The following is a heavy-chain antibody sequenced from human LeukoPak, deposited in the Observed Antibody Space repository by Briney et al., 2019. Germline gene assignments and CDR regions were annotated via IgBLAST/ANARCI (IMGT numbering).Heavy chain of an antibody. D-gene: IGHD5-18*01. V-gene: IGHV3-30*02. Sequence: GGSLRLSCAASGFTFSSYGMHWVRQAPGKGLEWAAFIRYDGSNKYYADSVKGRFTISRDNSKNTLYLQMNSLRAEDTALYYCARVPRNSHGGDFDYWGQGTLVTVSS. CDR1: GFTFSSYG. CDR3: ARVPRNSHGGDFDY. J-gene: IGHJ4*02. CDR2: IRYDGSNK.